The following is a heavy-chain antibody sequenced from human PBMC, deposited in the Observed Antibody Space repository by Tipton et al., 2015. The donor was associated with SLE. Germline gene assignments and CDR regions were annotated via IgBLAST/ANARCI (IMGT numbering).Heavy chain of an antibody. V-gene: IGHV4-61*01. J-gene: IGHJ5*02. CDR3: ARDLYPYSANNWFDT. Sequence: TLSLTCDVSGGSISGGSDSWNWIRQPPGKGLEWLGYIYYSGNTIYNPSLKSRLTMSVDTSKNQFSLKLTSVTAADTAVYFCARDLYPYSANNWFDTWGPGTLVTVSS. CDR1: GGSISGGSDS. D-gene: IGHD1-26*01. CDR2: IYYSGNT.